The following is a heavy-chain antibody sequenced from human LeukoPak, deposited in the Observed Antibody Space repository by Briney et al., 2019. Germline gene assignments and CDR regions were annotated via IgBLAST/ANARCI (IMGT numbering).Heavy chain of an antibody. J-gene: IGHJ5*01. Sequence: GGSLRLSCIASGFTFSNYWMSWVRQAPGKGLEWVASIKEDGSDKYYVDSVKGRFTISRDNTKNSLFVQMSSLGAEDTAVYYCARLKDAVTIFDCWGQGILVTVSS. CDR2: IKEDGSDK. CDR3: ARLKDAVTIFDC. CDR1: GFTFSNYW. V-gene: IGHV3-7*01. D-gene: IGHD4-17*01.